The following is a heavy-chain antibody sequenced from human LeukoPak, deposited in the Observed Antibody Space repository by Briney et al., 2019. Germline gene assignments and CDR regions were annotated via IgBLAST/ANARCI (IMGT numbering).Heavy chain of an antibody. CDR2: INPNSGGT. CDR3: ARGGPTVTTSDSGWFDP. D-gene: IGHD4-17*01. V-gene: IGHV1-2*02. CDR1: GYTFIGYY. J-gene: IGHJ5*02. Sequence: ASVKVSCKASGYTFIGYYIHWVRQAPGRGLEYMGWINPNSGGTSYAQQFQGRVTMTRDKSISTAYMELSRLRSDDTAVYYCARGGPTVTTSDSGWFDPWGQGTLVTVSS.